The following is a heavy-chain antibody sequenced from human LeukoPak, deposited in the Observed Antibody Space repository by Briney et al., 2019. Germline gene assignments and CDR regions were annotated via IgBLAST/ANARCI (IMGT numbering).Heavy chain of an antibody. Sequence: PGGSLRLSCAASGFTFSSYAMSWVRQAPGKGLEWVSAISGSGGSTYYADSVKGRFTISRDNSKNTLYLQMNSLRAEDTAVYYCAREYTLDFWSGSDAFDIWGQGTMDTVSS. D-gene: IGHD3-3*01. V-gene: IGHV3-23*01. CDR2: ISGSGGST. J-gene: IGHJ3*02. CDR1: GFTFSSYA. CDR3: AREYTLDFWSGSDAFDI.